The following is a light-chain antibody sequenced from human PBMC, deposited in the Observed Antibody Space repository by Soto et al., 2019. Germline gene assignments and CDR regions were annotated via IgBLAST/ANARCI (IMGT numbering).Light chain of an antibody. CDR2: GAS. Sequence: EIVLTQSPGTLSLSPGERATLSCRASQSVSSNYLAWYQQKPVQAPRLLIYGASIRAPGIPDRFSGSGSGTDFTLTIRRLAPEDFEVYYCQQYGNSLLTFGGGTKVEIK. CDR3: QQYGNSLLT. J-gene: IGKJ4*01. V-gene: IGKV3-20*01. CDR1: QSVSSNY.